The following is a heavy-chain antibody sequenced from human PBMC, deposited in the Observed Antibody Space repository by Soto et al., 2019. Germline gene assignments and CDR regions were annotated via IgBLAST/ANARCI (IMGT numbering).Heavy chain of an antibody. CDR3: ARPDEGGYSSNHHYSYALDV. V-gene: IGHV1-69*01. J-gene: IGHJ6*02. CDR2: IIPIFDIT. Sequence: QVQLVQSGAEVKKPGSSVKVSCKASGGTFRSYSISWVRQAPGQGLEWMGGIIPIFDITNYAQKFQGRVTITADESTSTAYMELSSLGSDDTAVYYCARPDEGGYSSNHHYSYALDVWGQGTTVTV. CDR1: GGTFRSYS. D-gene: IGHD3-22*01.